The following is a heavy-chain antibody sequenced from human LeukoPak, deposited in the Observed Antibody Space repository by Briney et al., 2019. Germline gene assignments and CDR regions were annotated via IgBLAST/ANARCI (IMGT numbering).Heavy chain of an antibody. J-gene: IGHJ3*02. CDR2: IYYSGST. CDR1: GGSISSSRYY. CDR3: ARHATIAVGGAFDI. V-gene: IGHV4-39*01. D-gene: IGHD6-19*01. Sequence: SETLSLTCTVSGGSISSSRYYWGWIRQPPGKGLEWIGSIYYSGSTYYNPSLKSRVTMSVDTPKNQFSLKLSSVTAADTAVYYCARHATIAVGGAFDIWGQGTVVTASS.